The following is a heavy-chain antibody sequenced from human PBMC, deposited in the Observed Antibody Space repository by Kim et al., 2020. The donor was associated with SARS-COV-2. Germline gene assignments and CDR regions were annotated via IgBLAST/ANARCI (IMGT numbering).Heavy chain of an antibody. V-gene: IGHV3-30-3*01. Sequence: GGSLRLSCAASGFTFSSYAMHWVRQAPGKGLEWVAVISYDGSNKYYADSVKGRFTISRDNSKNTLYLQMNSLRAEDTAVYYCAGTSGLSYGDYVWCQGTL. J-gene: IGHJ4*02. CDR1: GFTFSSYA. CDR2: ISYDGSNK. CDR3: AGTSGLSYGDYV. D-gene: IGHD4-17*01.